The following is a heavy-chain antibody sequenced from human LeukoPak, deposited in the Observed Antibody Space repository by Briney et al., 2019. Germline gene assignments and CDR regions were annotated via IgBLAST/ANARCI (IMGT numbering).Heavy chain of an antibody. V-gene: IGHV3-21*01. CDR1: GFTFSSYS. Sequence: GGSLRLSCAASGFTFSSYSMNWVRQAPGKGLEWVSSISSSSSYIYYADSVKGRFTISRDNAKNSLYLRMNSLRAEDTAVYYCARNDIVVVPAAQGEPFDIWGQGTMVTVSS. D-gene: IGHD2-2*01. J-gene: IGHJ3*02. CDR3: ARNDIVVVPAAQGEPFDI. CDR2: ISSSSSYI.